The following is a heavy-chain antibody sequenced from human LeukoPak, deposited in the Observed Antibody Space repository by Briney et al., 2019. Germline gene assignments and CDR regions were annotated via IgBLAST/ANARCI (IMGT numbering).Heavy chain of an antibody. CDR1: AGSINSGDYY. D-gene: IGHD3-22*01. V-gene: IGHV4-61*02. CDR3: ARGIGTSYDSSRDAFDI. Sequence: SETLSLTCTVSAGSINSGDYYWSWIRQPAGKGLEWIGRICSPGTNYNYNPSLKSRVTISIDTSKNQFSLKLTSATAADTAVYYCARGIGTSYDSSRDAFDIWGQGTMVTVSS. J-gene: IGHJ3*02. CDR2: ICSPGTN.